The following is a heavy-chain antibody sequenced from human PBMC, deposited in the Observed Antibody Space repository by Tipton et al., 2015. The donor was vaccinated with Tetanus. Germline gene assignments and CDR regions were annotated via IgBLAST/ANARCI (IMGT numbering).Heavy chain of an antibody. CDR1: GGSISSGGYY. J-gene: IGHJ4*02. CDR3: ARVRDGRVRGVILD. V-gene: IGHV4-31*03. D-gene: IGHD3-10*01. Sequence: TLSLTCTVSGGSISSGGYYWSWIRQHPGKGLEWIGYIYYSGSTYYNPSLKSRVTISVDTSKNQFSLKLSSVTAADTAVYYCARVRDGRVRGVILDWGQGTLVTVSS. CDR2: IYYSGST.